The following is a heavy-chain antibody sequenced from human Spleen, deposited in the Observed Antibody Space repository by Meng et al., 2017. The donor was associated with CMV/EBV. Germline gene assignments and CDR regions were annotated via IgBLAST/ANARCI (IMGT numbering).Heavy chain of an antibody. CDR1: GFPFSSFA. Sequence: GGSLRLSCAASGFPFSSFAMHWVRQAPGMGLEWVAFIRFDGSSESYADSVKGRFTVSRDNSKNTVYLQMNSLRVEDTAVYYCARQGQVEGMRHTYYFGMDLWGRGTTVTVSS. CDR2: IRFDGSSE. CDR3: ARQGQVEGMRHTYYFGMDL. V-gene: IGHV3-30*02. D-gene: IGHD2-8*01. J-gene: IGHJ6*02.